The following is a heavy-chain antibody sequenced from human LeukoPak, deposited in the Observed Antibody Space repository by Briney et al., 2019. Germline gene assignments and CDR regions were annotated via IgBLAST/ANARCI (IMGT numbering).Heavy chain of an antibody. D-gene: IGHD1-26*01. Sequence: GGSLRLSCAASGFTFSSCAMSWVRQAPGKGLEWVSTIIDSGNSIYYADSVEGRFTISRDNSKDTLYLQMDSLRAGDTAVHYCAKDPIFSGSYGVFDSWGQGTLVTVSS. V-gene: IGHV3-23*01. J-gene: IGHJ4*02. CDR3: AKDPIFSGSYGVFDS. CDR1: GFTFSSCA. CDR2: IIDSGNSI.